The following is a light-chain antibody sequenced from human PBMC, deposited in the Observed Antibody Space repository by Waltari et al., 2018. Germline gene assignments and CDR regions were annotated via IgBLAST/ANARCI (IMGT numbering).Light chain of an antibody. CDR3: QQRTNWPPYS. Sequence: VVMTQSPATLSVSPGERATLSCRASQRVISNLAWYQQKPGQTPRLLIYGASTRATGIPGRFSGSGSGTEFTLTISRLEPEDSAIYYCQQRTNWPPYSFGQGTRLDIK. CDR2: GAS. CDR1: QRVISN. J-gene: IGKJ2*03. V-gene: IGKV3-15*01.